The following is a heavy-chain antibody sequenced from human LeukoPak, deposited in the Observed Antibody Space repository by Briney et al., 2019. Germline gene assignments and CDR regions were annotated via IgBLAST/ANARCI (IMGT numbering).Heavy chain of an antibody. CDR3: ANTQKEYSSPLASYYFDY. CDR1: GGSISSSSYY. CDR2: IYYSGST. V-gene: IGHV4-39*01. J-gene: IGHJ4*02. Sequence: SETLSLTCTVSGGSISSSSYYWGWIRQPPGKGLEWIGSIYYSGSTYYNPSLKSRVTISVDTSKNQFSLKLSSVTAADTAVYYCANTQKEYSSPLASYYFDYWGQGTLVTVSS. D-gene: IGHD6-6*01.